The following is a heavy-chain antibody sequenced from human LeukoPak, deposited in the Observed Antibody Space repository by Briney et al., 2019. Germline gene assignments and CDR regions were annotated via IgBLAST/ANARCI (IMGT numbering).Heavy chain of an antibody. CDR1: GFTFSSYA. V-gene: IGHV3-30*04. D-gene: IGHD6-19*01. Sequence: QPGRSLRLSCAASGFTFSSYAMHWVRQAPGKGLEWVAVISYDGSNKYYADSVKGRFTISRDNSKNTLYLQMNSLRAEDTAVYYCAKSSPRSGWYRDWFDPWGQGTLVTVSS. CDR2: ISYDGSNK. J-gene: IGHJ5*02. CDR3: AKSSPRSGWYRDWFDP.